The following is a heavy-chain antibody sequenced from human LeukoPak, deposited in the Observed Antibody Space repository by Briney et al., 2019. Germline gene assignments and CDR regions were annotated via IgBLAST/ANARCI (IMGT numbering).Heavy chain of an antibody. CDR3: ARQMGQQLIFDY. V-gene: IGHV4-30-2*01. CDR1: GGSISSGGYS. CDR2: IYHSGST. J-gene: IGHJ4*02. D-gene: IGHD6-13*01. Sequence: SETQSLTCAVSGGSISSGGYSWSWIRQPPGKGLEWIGYIYHSGSTYYNPSLKSRVTISVDRSKNQFSLKLSSVTAADTAVYYCARQMGQQLIFDYWGQGTLVTVSS.